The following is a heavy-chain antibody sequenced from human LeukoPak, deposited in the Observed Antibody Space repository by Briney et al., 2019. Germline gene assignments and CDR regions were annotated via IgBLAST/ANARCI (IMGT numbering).Heavy chain of an antibody. V-gene: IGHV7-4-1*02. CDR1: GYTFTSYA. J-gene: IGHJ6*02. D-gene: IGHD2-2*01. Sequence: ASVKVSCKASGYTFTSYAMNWVRQAPGQGLEWMGWINTNTGNPTYAQGFTGRFVFSLDTSVSTAYLQISSLKAGDTAVYYCTWVVPADRYYYYGMDVWGQGTTVTVSS. CDR3: TWVVPADRYYYYGMDV. CDR2: INTNTGNP.